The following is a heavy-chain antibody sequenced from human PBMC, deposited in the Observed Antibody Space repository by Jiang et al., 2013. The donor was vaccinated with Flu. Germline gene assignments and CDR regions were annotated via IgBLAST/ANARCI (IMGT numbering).Heavy chain of an antibody. CDR3: ARISIAARPGPFDP. Sequence: YWIGWVRQMPGKGLEWMGIIYPGDSDTRYSPSFQGQVTISADKSISTAYLQWSSLKASDTAMYYCARISIAARPGPFDPWGQGTLVTVSS. V-gene: IGHV5-51*01. D-gene: IGHD6-6*01. CDR2: IYPGDSDT. J-gene: IGHJ5*02. CDR1: YW.